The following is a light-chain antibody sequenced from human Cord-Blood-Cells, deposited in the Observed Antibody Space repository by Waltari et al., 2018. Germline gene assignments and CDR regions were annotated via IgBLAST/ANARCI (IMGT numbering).Light chain of an antibody. CDR1: NIGSKS. CDR2: YDS. Sequence: SYVLTQPPSVSVAPGKTARITCGGNNIGSKSVHWYQQKPGQAPVLVIYYDSDRPSGIPERFSGSNSGNTATLTISRVEAGDEADYYCQVWDSSSDHVVF. V-gene: IGLV3-21*04. CDR3: QVWDSSSDHVV. J-gene: IGLJ2*01.